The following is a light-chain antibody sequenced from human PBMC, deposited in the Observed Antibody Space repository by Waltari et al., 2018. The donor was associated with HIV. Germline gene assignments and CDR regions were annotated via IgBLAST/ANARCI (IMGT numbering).Light chain of an antibody. J-gene: IGLJ1*01. CDR3: HVWENSIDEYV. CDR1: TIERNS. Sequence: SSVLTQPASVSVAPGQTANVTCGRDTIERNSVPRYQQKAGKAPILVLYDDSDRPSGIPERFSGFNFGNTATLTISRVEAGDEADYYCHVWENSIDEYVFGTGTKVTV. CDR2: DDS. V-gene: IGLV3-21*02.